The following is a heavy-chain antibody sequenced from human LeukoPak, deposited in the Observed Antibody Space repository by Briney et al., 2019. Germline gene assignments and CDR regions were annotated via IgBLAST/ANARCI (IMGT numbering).Heavy chain of an antibody. CDR1: GFTFSSYD. D-gene: IGHD4-17*01. Sequence: GGSLRLSCAASGFTFSSYDMNWIRQAPGKGLEWVSHISSSSRTIYYADPVKGRFTISRDNAKNSLYLQMNSLRAEDTAVYYCTREAPTTVTTLDYWGRGTLVTVSS. CDR2: ISSSSRTI. V-gene: IGHV3-48*01. CDR3: TREAPTTVTTLDY. J-gene: IGHJ4*02.